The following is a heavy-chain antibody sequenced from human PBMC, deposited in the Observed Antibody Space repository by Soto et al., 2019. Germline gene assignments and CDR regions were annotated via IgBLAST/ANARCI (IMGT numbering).Heavy chain of an antibody. D-gene: IGHD6-13*01. V-gene: IGHV4-31*03. CDR1: GGSISSGGYY. CDR2: IYYSGST. J-gene: IGHJ3*02. CDR3: ARNRKQYSSPSDDAFDI. Sequence: QVQLQESGPGLVKPSQTLSLTCTVSGGSISSGGYYWSWIRQHPGKGLEWIGYIYYSGSTYYNPSLKSRVTISVDTSKNQFSLKLSSVTAADTAVYYCARNRKQYSSPSDDAFDIWGQGTMVTVSS.